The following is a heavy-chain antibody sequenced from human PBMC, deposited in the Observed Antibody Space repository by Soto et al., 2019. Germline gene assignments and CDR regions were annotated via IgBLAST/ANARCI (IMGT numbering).Heavy chain of an antibody. Sequence: QVQLVESGGGVVQPGRSLRLSCAASGFTFSSYGMHWVRQAPGKGLEWVALIWYDETYKYHADSVKGRLTISRDNSKNTLYLQMDSLRAEDTGVYFCARSTDWGGGDALDIWGQGTIITVSS. J-gene: IGHJ3*02. CDR1: GFTFSSYG. V-gene: IGHV3-33*03. CDR2: IWYDETYK. CDR3: ARSTDWGGGDALDI. D-gene: IGHD7-27*01.